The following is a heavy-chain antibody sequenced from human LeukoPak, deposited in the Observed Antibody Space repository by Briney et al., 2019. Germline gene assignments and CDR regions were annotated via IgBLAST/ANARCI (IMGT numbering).Heavy chain of an antibody. V-gene: IGHV4-39*07. Sequence: GSLRLSCAASGFTFSSYAMSWVRQPPGKGLEWIGSIYYSGSTYYNPSLKSRVTISVDTSKNQFSLKLSSVTAADTAVYYCARGPHCSGGSCYPGGIFDYWGQGTLVTVSS. J-gene: IGHJ4*02. CDR1: GFTFSSYA. CDR2: IYYSGST. CDR3: ARGPHCSGGSCYPGGIFDY. D-gene: IGHD2-15*01.